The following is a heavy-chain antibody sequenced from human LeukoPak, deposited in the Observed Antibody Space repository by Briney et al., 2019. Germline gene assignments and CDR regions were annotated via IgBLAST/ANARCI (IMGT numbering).Heavy chain of an antibody. V-gene: IGHV1-8*01. J-gene: IGHJ4*02. CDR1: GYTFTSYD. CDR3: ARGRGAARPGAY. Sequence: ASVKVSCKASGYTFTSYDINWVRQATGQGLEWMGWMNPNSGDTGYAQKFQGRVTMTRNTSISTAYMELSSLRSEDTAVYYCARGRGAARPGAYWGQGTLVTVSS. CDR2: MNPNSGDT. D-gene: IGHD6-6*01.